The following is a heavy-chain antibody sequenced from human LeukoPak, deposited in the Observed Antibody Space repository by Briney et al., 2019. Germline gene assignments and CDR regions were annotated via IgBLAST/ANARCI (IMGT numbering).Heavy chain of an antibody. D-gene: IGHD6-13*01. CDR2: INPNSGGT. CDR1: GYTFTGYY. Sequence: ASVKVSCKASGYTFTGYYMHWVRQAPGQGLEWMGWINPNSGGTNYAQKFQGRVTMTMDTSISTAYMELSMLKPDDTAVYYCAREGQLVGWFDPWGQGTLVTVSS. CDR3: AREGQLVGWFDP. V-gene: IGHV1-2*02. J-gene: IGHJ5*02.